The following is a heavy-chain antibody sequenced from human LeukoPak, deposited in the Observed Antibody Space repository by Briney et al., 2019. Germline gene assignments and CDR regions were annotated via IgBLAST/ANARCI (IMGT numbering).Heavy chain of an antibody. CDR2: INGDGSL. CDR3: AGGASSTVHY. Sequence: GGSLRLSCAASGLTFSTYWMHWVRQAPGKGLVWVSRINGDGSLSYADSVKGRFTISRDNTKNMLYLQMNNLRAEDTAVYYCAGGASSTVHYYGRGHLTTVSS. D-gene: IGHD6-13*01. V-gene: IGHV3-74*01. CDR1: GLTFSTYW. J-gene: IGHJ4*02.